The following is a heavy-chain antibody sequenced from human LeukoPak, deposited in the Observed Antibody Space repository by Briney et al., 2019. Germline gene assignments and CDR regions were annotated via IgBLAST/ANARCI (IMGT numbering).Heavy chain of an antibody. Sequence: GESLRLSCAASGFTFSSNAMSWVRQAQAPGLEWVSAISGSGGSTYYADSVKGRFTISRDNSKNTLYLQMNSLRAEDTAVYYCVDLSSSWSDYWGQGTLVTVSS. J-gene: IGHJ4*02. CDR1: GFTFSSNA. V-gene: IGHV3-23*01. D-gene: IGHD6-13*01. CDR2: ISGSGGST. CDR3: VDLSSSWSDY.